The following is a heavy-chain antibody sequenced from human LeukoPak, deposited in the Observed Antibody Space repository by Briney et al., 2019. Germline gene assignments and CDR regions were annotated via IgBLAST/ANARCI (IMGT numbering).Heavy chain of an antibody. Sequence: ASVKVSCKVSGYTLTELSMHWVRQAPGKGLEWMGGFDPEDGETIYAQKFQGRVTMTEDTSTDTAYMELSSLRSEDTAVYYCATAALTGMELRSGGWYWFDPWGQGTLVTVSS. CDR2: FDPEDGET. V-gene: IGHV1-24*01. CDR1: GYTLTELS. J-gene: IGHJ5*02. CDR3: ATAALTGMELRSGGWYWFDP. D-gene: IGHD1-7*01.